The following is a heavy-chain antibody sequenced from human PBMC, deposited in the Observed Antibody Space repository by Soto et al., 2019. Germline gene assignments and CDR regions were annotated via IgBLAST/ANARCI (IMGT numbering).Heavy chain of an antibody. CDR3: ARVGRSSGWYELYYYYYYGMDV. Sequence: VASVKVSCKASGGTFSSYAISWVRQAPGQGLEWMGGIIPIFGTANYAQKFQGRVTITADESTSTAYMELSSLRSEDTAVYYCARVGRSSGWYELYYYYYYGMDVWGQGTTVTVSS. D-gene: IGHD6-19*01. V-gene: IGHV1-69*13. CDR2: IIPIFGTA. CDR1: GGTFSSYA. J-gene: IGHJ6*02.